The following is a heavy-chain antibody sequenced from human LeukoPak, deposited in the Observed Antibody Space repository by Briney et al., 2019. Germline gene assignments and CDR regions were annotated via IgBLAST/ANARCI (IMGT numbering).Heavy chain of an antibody. CDR3: AILAYSSTYYYGMDV. J-gene: IGHJ6*02. V-gene: IGHV4-4*02. D-gene: IGHD6-13*01. CDR1: GGFISSSNW. CDR2: IYHSGST. Sequence: SGTLSLTCAVSGGFISSSNWWSWVRQPPGKGLEWIGEIYHSGSTNYNPSLKSRVTISVDKSKNQFSLKLSSVTAADTAVYYCAILAYSSTYYYGMDVWGQGTTVTVSS.